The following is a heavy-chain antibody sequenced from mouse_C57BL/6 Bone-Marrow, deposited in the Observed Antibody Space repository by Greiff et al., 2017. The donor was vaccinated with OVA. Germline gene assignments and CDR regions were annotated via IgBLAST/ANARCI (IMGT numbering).Heavy chain of an antibody. CDR3: TRGNFGSSFYAMDY. J-gene: IGHJ4*01. Sequence: VQLQQSVAELVRPGASVKLSCTASGFNIKNTYMHWVKQRPEQGLEWIGRIDPANDNTTYAPKFQGKATMSADPSSNTAYLQLSSLSSEDTAVYCCTRGNFGSSFYAMDYWGQGTSVTVSA. D-gene: IGHD1-1*01. V-gene: IGHV14-3*01. CDR2: IDPANDNT. CDR1: GFNIKNTY.